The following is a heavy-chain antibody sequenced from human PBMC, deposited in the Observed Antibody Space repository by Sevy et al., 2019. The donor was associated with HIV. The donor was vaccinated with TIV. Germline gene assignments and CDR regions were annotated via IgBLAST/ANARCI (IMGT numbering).Heavy chain of an antibody. J-gene: IGHJ5*02. CDR3: AKGLRGTTTNNWFDP. D-gene: IGHD4-17*01. Sequence: GGSLRLSCAASGFPFSNYAMSWVRQAPGKGLEWVSTISGSGDSAYYAHSVKGRFTISRDNSKNTLFLQMHSLRAEDTAVYYCAKGLRGTTTNNWFDPWGQGTLVTVSS. CDR1: GFPFSNYA. V-gene: IGHV3-23*01. CDR2: ISGSGDSA.